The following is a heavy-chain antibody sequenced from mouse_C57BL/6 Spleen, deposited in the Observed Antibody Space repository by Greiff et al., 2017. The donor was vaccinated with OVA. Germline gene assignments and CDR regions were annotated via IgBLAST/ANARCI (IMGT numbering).Heavy chain of an antibody. CDR1: GFSLTSYG. J-gene: IGHJ1*03. D-gene: IGHD4-1*01. CDR3: ARFWDWYFDV. V-gene: IGHV2-2*01. CDR2: IWSGGST. Sequence: VQLQESGPGLVQPSQRLSITCTVSGFSLTSYGVHWVRQSPGKGLEWLGVIWSGGSTDYNAAFISRLSISKDKSKSQVFFKMNSLQADDTAIYYCARFWDWYFDVWGTGTTVTVSS.